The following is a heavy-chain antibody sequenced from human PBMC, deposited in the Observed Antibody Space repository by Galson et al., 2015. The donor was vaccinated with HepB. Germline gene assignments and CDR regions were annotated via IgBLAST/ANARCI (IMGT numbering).Heavy chain of an antibody. D-gene: IGHD2-2*01. V-gene: IGHV1-2*02. CDR2: INPKSGGT. Sequence: SVKVSCKASGYTFTGHYIHWVRQAPGQGLEWMGWINPKSGGTNYTQKFQGRVTMTRDTSISTGYMELSRLTSDDTAVYYCAISGRYCSNTTCYSLDYWGQGTLVTVSS. CDR3: AISGRYCSNTTCYSLDY. CDR1: GYTFTGHY. J-gene: IGHJ4*02.